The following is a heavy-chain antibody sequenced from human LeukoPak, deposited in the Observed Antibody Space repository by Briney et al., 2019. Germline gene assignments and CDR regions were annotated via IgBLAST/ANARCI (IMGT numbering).Heavy chain of an antibody. V-gene: IGHV4-4*07. D-gene: IGHD2-15*01. Sequence: SETLSLTCTVSGGSINNYYWSWIRQPAGKGLEWIGRIYTRGSTNYNPSLKSRVTMSVDTSKDQLSLKRSSVTAADTAVYYCDRGRYCSADICSGGDAFDIWGKGTMVSVSS. CDR2: IYTRGST. J-gene: IGHJ3*02. CDR1: GGSINNYY. CDR3: DRGRYCSADICSGGDAFDI.